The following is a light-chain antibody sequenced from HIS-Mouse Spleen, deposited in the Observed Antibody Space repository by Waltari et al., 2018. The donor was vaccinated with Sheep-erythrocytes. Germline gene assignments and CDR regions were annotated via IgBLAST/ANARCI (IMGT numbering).Light chain of an antibody. Sequence: QPASVSGSPGQSITISCTGTSSDVGGYNYVSWYQQHPGKAPKLMIYEVSNRPSGVSNRFSGSKSGNTASLTISGLQAEDEADYYCCSYAGSSTPWVFGGGTKLTVL. CDR3: CSYAGSSTPWV. V-gene: IGLV2-14*01. J-gene: IGLJ3*02. CDR2: EVS. CDR1: SSDVGGYNY.